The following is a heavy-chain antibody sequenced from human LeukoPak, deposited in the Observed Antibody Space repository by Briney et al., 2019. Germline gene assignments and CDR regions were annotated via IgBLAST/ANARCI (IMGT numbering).Heavy chain of an antibody. V-gene: IGHV1-69*05. CDR3: ARDRSGYGDYFDY. CDR2: IIPIFGTA. D-gene: IGHD4-17*01. J-gene: IGHJ4*02. CDR1: GGTFSSYA. Sequence: PVKVSCKASGGTFSSYAISWVRQAPGQGLEWMGRIIPIFGTANYAQKFQGRVTITTDESTSTAYMELSSLRSEDTAVYYCARDRSGYGDYFDYWGQGTLVTVSS.